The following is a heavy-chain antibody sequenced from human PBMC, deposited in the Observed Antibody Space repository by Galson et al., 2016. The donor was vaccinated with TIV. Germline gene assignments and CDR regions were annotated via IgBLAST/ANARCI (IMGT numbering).Heavy chain of an antibody. V-gene: IGHV1-8*01. CDR1: GYTFNNYD. D-gene: IGHD2-15*01. J-gene: IGHJ4*02. Sequence: SVKVSCKASGYTFNNYDISWVRQATGQGLEWMGWMNPNSGNAGYAQKFQGRVTMTSNTSVNTAYMEVRSLRFEDTAVDYCARAGRGYCSGGSCLPGYWGQGTLVTVSS. CDR2: MNPNSGNA. CDR3: ARAGRGYCSGGSCLPGY.